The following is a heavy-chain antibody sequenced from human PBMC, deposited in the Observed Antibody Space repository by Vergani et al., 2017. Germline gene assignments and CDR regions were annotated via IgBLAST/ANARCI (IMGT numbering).Heavy chain of an antibody. CDR3: ARLRPADY. Sequence: QVQLVQSGAELKKPGSSVKVSCKASGGTFSSYTISWVRQAPGQGLEWMGGIIPIMGTAKYAQKFQGRVTISADESTSTAYMELNSLRSEDTAVYYCARLRPADYWGQGSLVTVSS. J-gene: IGHJ4*02. V-gene: IGHV1-69*01. CDR1: GGTFSSYT. D-gene: IGHD2-2*01. CDR2: IIPIMGTA.